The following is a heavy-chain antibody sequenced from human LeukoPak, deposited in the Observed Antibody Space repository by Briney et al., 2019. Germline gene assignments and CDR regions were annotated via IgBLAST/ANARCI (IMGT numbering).Heavy chain of an antibody. CDR3: ASSPYYDFWSSYPYFDY. CDR1: GGSISSYY. D-gene: IGHD3-3*01. J-gene: IGHJ4*02. Sequence: SETLSLTCTLSGGSISSYYWSWIRQPPGKGLEWIGYIYYSGSTNYNPSLKSRVTISVDTSKNQFSLKLSSVTAADTAVYYCASSPYYDFWSSYPYFDYWGQGTLVTVSS. CDR2: IYYSGST. V-gene: IGHV4-59*01.